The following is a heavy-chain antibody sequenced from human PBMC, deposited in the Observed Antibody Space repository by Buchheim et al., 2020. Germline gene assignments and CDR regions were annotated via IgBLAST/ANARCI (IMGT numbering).Heavy chain of an antibody. D-gene: IGHD3-10*01. J-gene: IGHJ5*02. CDR2: IKEDGRAT. Sequence: EVQFVESGGSLAQPGGSLRLSCAVSGFSFSGYWMAWVRQAPGKGLEWVASIKEDGRATFYVDSVKGRFTISRDNVKNSLSLQMNSLRAEDTAVYYCVTFSAGSSWGQGTL. CDR1: GFSFSGYW. V-gene: IGHV3-7*01. CDR3: VTFSAGSS.